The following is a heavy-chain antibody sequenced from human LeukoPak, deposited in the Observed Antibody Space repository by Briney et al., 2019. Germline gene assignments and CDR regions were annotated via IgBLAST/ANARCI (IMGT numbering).Heavy chain of an antibody. CDR3: ARRGYYDSSGYPSPLDY. CDR2: IYPGDSDT. J-gene: IGHJ4*02. CDR1: GYSFTSYW. Sequence: GESLKISCKGSGYSFTSYWIGWVRQMPGKGLEGMGIIYPGDSDTRYSPAFQGQVTISADQSVSTAYLQWSSLKASDTAMYYCARRGYYDSSGYPSPLDYWGQGTLVTVSS. V-gene: IGHV5-51*01. D-gene: IGHD3-22*01.